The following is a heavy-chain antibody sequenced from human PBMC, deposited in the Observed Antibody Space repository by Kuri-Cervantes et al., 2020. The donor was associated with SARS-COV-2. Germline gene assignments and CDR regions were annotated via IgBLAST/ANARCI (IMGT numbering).Heavy chain of an antibody. CDR1: GFTFSDYS. V-gene: IGHV3-48*01. J-gene: IGHJ3*02. CDR3: ARGFSGYSYGDAFDI. CDR2: ISSSSNTI. Sequence: GGSLRLSCAASGFTFSDYSMNWVRQAPGKGLEWVSYISSSSNTIYYADSVKGRSTISRDNAKNSLYLQMNSLRAEDTAVYYCARGFSGYSYGDAFDIWGQGTMVTVSS. D-gene: IGHD5-18*01.